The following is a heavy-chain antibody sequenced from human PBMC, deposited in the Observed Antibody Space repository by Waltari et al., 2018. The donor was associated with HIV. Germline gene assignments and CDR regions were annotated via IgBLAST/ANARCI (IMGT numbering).Heavy chain of an antibody. CDR1: GGSISSYY. J-gene: IGHJ4*02. CDR2: IYDSGST. V-gene: IGHV4-59*01. Sequence: QVQLQESGPGLVKPSETLSLTCTVSGGSISSYYWTCIRQPPGKGLEWIGYIYDSGSTNYNPSLKSRVTISVDTSKNQFSLKLSSVTAADTAVYYCARDKRDGGNHRAYFDYWGQGSLVTVSS. D-gene: IGHD2-15*01. CDR3: ARDKRDGGNHRAYFDY.